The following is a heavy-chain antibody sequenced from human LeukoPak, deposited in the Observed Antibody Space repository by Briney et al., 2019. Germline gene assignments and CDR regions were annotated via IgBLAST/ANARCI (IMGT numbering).Heavy chain of an antibody. CDR1: GFTFSSYE. Sequence: QPGGSLRLSCAASGFTFSSYEMNWVRQAPGKGLEWVANIKEDGSEKYYADSLKGRFTISRDNAKNSLYLQMNSLRAEDTAVYYCAGGGGRYSFNIWGQGTMVTVSS. CDR3: AGGGGRYSFNI. D-gene: IGHD3-16*01. V-gene: IGHV3-7*01. CDR2: IKEDGSEK. J-gene: IGHJ3*02.